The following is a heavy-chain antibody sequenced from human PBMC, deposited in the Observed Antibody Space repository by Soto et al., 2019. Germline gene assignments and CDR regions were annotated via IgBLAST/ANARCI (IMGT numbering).Heavy chain of an antibody. D-gene: IGHD3-10*01. J-gene: IGHJ4*02. CDR2: ISGSDGRT. CDR3: ANMDANYYGWGSYADY. Sequence: EVQLLESGGGFVQPGGSLRLSCAASGFTFSNYAVGWVRQAPGKGLEWVSLISGSDGRTWHGGSVRGRFTISRDNSKKMVYVQMNSPRAEGTAIYYCANMDANYYGWGSYADYWGQVTLFTVSS. CDR1: GFTFSNYA. V-gene: IGHV3-23*01.